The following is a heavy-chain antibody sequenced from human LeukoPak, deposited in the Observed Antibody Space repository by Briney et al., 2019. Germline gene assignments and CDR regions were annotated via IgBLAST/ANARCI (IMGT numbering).Heavy chain of an antibody. D-gene: IGHD4-23*01. J-gene: IGHJ5*02. CDR3: ARRGSLHSPANP. Sequence: SETLSLTCTVSGGFISSSNYYWDWIRQPPGKGLEWIGSIYYSGNTYYNPSLKGRVTISVDTSKNQFSLKLTSVTASDTALYYCARRGSLHSPANPWGQGTLVIVSS. CDR1: GGFISSSNYY. CDR2: IYYSGNT. V-gene: IGHV4-39*01.